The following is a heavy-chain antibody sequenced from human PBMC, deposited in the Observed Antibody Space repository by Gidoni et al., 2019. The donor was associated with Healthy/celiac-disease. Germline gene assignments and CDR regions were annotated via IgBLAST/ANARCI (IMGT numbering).Heavy chain of an antibody. CDR3: AKDQESYYDFWSGYLGTGMDV. J-gene: IGHJ6*02. V-gene: IGHV3-30*18. CDR2: ISYDGSNK. CDR1: GFTFSSYG. D-gene: IGHD3-3*01. Sequence: QVQLVESGGGVVQPGRSLRLSCAASGFTFSSYGMHWVRQAPGKGLEWVAVISYDGSNKYYADSVKGRFTISRDNSKNTLYLQMNSLRAEDTAVYYCAKDQESYYDFWSGYLGTGMDVWGQGTTVTVSS.